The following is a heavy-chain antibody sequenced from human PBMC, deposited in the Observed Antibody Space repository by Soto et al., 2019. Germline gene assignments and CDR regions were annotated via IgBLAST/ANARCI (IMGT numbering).Heavy chain of an antibody. CDR1: GYTFTAQR. D-gene: IGHD7-27*01. CDR3: ASRPDLGMGPFGY. V-gene: IGHV1-3*01. Sequence: QVQLVQSGAEVKPPGASVRVSCKASGYTFTAQRLHWVRQAPGQRLEWMGWIHPGNGQTQYSQRFQGRVSLTRDTSATTAYMDLSSLRSDDTALYYCASRPDLGMGPFGYWGQGTLVTVSS. CDR2: IHPGNGQT. J-gene: IGHJ4*02.